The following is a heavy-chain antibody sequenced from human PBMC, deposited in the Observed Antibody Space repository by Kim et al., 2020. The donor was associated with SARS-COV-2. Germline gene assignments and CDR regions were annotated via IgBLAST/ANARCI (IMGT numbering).Heavy chain of an antibody. J-gene: IGHJ3*02. V-gene: IGHV3-23*01. CDR2: INGSGDRT. Sequence: GGSLRLSCAASGFTFSRSPMSWVRQAPGKGLEWVSAINGSGDRTYYAGSVKGRFTISRDNSKNTLYLQMNSLRADDTALYYCAKDRPEGDAFDSWGQGT. CDR3: AKDRPEGDAFDS. D-gene: IGHD3-16*01. CDR1: GFTFSRSP.